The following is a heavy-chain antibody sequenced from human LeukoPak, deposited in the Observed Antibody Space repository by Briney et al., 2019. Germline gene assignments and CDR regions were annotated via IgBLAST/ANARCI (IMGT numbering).Heavy chain of an antibody. D-gene: IGHD3-22*01. V-gene: IGHV4-59*01. CDR1: GGSISSYY. J-gene: IGHJ4*02. CDR2: IYYSGST. Sequence: PSETLSLTCTVSGGSISSYYWSWIRQPPGKGLEWIGYIYYSGSTNYNPSLKSRVTISVDTSKNQFSLKLSSVTAADTAVYYCARAGYYYDSSGYYWEFDYWGQGTLVTVSS. CDR3: ARAGYYYDSSGYYWEFDY.